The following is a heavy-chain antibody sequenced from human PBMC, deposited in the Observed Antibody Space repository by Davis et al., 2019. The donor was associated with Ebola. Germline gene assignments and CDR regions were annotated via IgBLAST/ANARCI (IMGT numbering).Heavy chain of an antibody. J-gene: IGHJ4*02. Sequence: SLKISCAASGFTFDDYAIHWVRQVPGKGLEWVSGISWNSGSIGYADSVQGRFTISRDNAKNSVYLQMNSLRPEDTALYYCVKGGGPTLTGEPIDYWGQGTLVTVSS. CDR1: GFTFDDYA. CDR3: VKGGGPTLTGEPIDY. D-gene: IGHD7-27*01. CDR2: ISWNSGSI. V-gene: IGHV3-9*01.